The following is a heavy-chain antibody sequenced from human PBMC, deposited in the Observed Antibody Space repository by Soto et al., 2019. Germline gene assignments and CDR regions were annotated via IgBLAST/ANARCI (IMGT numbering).Heavy chain of an antibody. J-gene: IGHJ4*02. CDR3: AKAHGYSSGWRADS. V-gene: IGHV3-30*18. Sequence: PGGSLRLSCAASGFTFNKHGMHCVRQAPGKGLEWVAVISYDGSNQYYADSVKGRFTISRDNSKNTVYLQMTTLRREDAAVYYCAKAHGYSSGWRADSWGQGTRVTVSS. CDR1: GFTFNKHG. CDR2: ISYDGSNQ. D-gene: IGHD6-19*01.